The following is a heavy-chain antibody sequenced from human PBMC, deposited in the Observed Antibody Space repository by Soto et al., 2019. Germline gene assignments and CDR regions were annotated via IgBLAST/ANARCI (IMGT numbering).Heavy chain of an antibody. CDR1: GFTFSNAW. CDR2: IKSKTDGGTT. CDR3: TPPDSAQTWLLSGYYFDY. J-gene: IGHJ4*02. Sequence: GGSLRLSCAASGFTFSNAWMSWVRQAPGKGLEWAGRIKSKTDGGTTDYAAPVKGRFTISRDDAKNTLYLQMNSLKTEDTTVYYCTPPDSAQTWLLSGYYFDYWGQGTLVTVSS. D-gene: IGHD2-21*01. V-gene: IGHV3-15*01.